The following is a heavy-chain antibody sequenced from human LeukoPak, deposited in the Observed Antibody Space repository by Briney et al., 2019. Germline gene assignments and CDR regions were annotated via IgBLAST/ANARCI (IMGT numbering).Heavy chain of an antibody. J-gene: IGHJ5*02. CDR3: ARPAVAGRVNWFDP. Sequence: ASVKVSCKASGYTFTGYYMHWVRQAPGQGLEWMGWINPNSGGTNYAQKFQGRVTMTRDTSISTAYMELSRLRSDDTAVYYCARPAVAGRVNWFDPWGQGTLVTVSS. CDR2: INPNSGGT. D-gene: IGHD6-19*01. CDR1: GYTFTGYY. V-gene: IGHV1-2*02.